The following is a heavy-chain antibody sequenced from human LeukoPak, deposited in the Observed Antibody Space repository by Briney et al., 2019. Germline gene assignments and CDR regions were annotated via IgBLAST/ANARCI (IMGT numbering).Heavy chain of an antibody. CDR3: AREVVPAGFDP. J-gene: IGHJ5*02. V-gene: IGHV3-48*03. CDR1: GFTFSSYE. CDR2: ISSSGSTI. D-gene: IGHD2-2*01. Sequence: GGSLRLSCAASGFTFSSYEMNWVRQAPGKGLEWVSYISSSGSTIYYADSVKGRFTISRDNAKNSLYLQMNSLRAEDTAVYYCAREVVPAGFDPWGQGTLVTVSS.